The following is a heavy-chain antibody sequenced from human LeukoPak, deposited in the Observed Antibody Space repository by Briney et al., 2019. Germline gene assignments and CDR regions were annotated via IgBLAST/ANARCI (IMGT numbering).Heavy chain of an antibody. V-gene: IGHV4-38-2*02. Sequence: SETLSLTCTVSGYSISSGYYWGWIRQPPGKGLEWIGSIYHSGSTYYNPSLKSRVTISVDTSKNQFSLKLSSVTAADTAVYYCASLNDQYYFDYWGQGTLVTVSS. J-gene: IGHJ4*02. CDR1: GYSISSGYY. CDR3: ASLNDQYYFDY. D-gene: IGHD1-1*01. CDR2: IYHSGST.